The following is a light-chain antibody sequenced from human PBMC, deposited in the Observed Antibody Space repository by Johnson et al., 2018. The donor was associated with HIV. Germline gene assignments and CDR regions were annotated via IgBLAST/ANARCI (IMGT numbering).Light chain of an antibody. J-gene: IGLJ1*01. V-gene: IGLV1-51*01. CDR3: GTWDTSPGAHYV. CDR2: DKN. Sequence: QSVLTQPPSVSAAPGQKVTISCSGSSSTIGTNYVSWYQQFPGTAPKLLIFDKNKRPSGIPDRFSASQSGTSATLDITGLQTGDEAAYYCGTWDTSPGAHYVFGSGTKVTVL. CDR1: SSTIGTNY.